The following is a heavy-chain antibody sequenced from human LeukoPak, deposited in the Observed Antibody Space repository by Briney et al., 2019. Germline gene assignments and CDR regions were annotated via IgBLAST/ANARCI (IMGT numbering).Heavy chain of an antibody. J-gene: IGHJ4*02. CDR3: ARGTGAKRYYFDF. CDR1: GFDLSNYN. CDR2: IWYDGSNR. Sequence: GMSLRLSCKTSGFDLSNYNMHWVRQAPGKGLEWVTVIWYDGSNRYSADSVKGRISISRDTSENTVSLQINNVKVDDTATYFCARGTGAKRYYFDFWGRGVRVTVSS. V-gene: IGHV3-33*01.